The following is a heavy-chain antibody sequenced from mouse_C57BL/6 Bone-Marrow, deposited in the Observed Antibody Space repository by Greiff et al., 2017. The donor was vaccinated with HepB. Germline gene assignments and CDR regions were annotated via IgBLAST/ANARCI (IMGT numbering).Heavy chain of an antibody. CDR3: ARENGSSYEGAMDY. Sequence: EVQLQQPGPELVKPGASVKMSCKASGYTFTDYNMHWVKQSHGKSLEWIGYINPNNGGTSYNQKFKGKATLTVNKSSSTAYMELRSLTSEDSAVYYCARENGSSYEGAMDYWGQGTSVTVSS. V-gene: IGHV1-22*01. D-gene: IGHD1-1*01. J-gene: IGHJ4*01. CDR1: GYTFTDYN. CDR2: INPNNGGT.